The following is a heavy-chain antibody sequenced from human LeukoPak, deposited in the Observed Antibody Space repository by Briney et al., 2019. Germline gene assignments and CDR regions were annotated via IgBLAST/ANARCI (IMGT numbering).Heavy chain of an antibody. J-gene: IGHJ4*02. Sequence: GGSLRLSCAASGFTFSSYSMNWVRQAPGKGLEWVSSISSSSSYIYYADSVKGRFTISRDNAKNSLYLQMNSLRAEDTAVYYCARQNSSPSSGYYYGYWGQGTLVTVSS. CDR1: GFTFSSYS. CDR2: ISSSSSYI. V-gene: IGHV3-21*01. D-gene: IGHD3-22*01. CDR3: ARQNSSPSSGYYYGY.